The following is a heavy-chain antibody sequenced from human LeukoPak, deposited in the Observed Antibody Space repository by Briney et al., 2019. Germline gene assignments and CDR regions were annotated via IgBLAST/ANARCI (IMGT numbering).Heavy chain of an antibody. D-gene: IGHD1-26*01. Sequence: PGRSLRLSCAASGFTFSSYGMHWVRQAPGKGLEWVAVISYDGSNKYYADSVKGRFTISRDNSKNTLYLQMNSLRAEDTAVYYCAKGKQWELPFDYWGQGTLVTVSS. V-gene: IGHV3-30*18. CDR1: GFTFSSYG. CDR3: AKGKQWELPFDY. J-gene: IGHJ4*02. CDR2: ISYDGSNK.